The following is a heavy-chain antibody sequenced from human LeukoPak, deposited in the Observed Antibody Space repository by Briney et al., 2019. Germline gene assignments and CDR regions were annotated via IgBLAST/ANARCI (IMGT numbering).Heavy chain of an antibody. CDR3: ARDFSAGYFYFDY. V-gene: IGHV3-21*01. CDR1: GFTFSSYS. D-gene: IGHD3-9*01. Sequence: GGSLRLSCAASGFTFSSYSMNWVRQAPGKGLEWVSSISSSSSYIYYADSVKGRFTISRDSAKNSLYLQMNSLRAEDTAVYYCARDFSAGYFYFDYWGQGTLVTVSS. CDR2: ISSSSSYI. J-gene: IGHJ4*02.